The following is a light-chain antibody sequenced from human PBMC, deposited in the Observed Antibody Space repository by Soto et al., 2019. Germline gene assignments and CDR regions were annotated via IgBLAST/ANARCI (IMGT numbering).Light chain of an antibody. CDR2: LEGRGSY. V-gene: IGLV4-60*02. CDR1: SGHSSYI. Sequence: QSVLTQSSSASASLGSSVKLTCTLSSGHSSYIIAWHQQQPGKAPRYLMNLEGRGSYNKGSGIPDRFSGSSSGPDRYLTISNLQFEDEADYYCETWDSNTWVFGGGTKLTVL. CDR3: ETWDSNTWV. J-gene: IGLJ3*02.